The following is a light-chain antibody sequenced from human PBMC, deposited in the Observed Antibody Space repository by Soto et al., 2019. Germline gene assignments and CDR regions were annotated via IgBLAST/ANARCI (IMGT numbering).Light chain of an antibody. CDR3: QQYGSSPPIT. CDR2: GAS. V-gene: IGKV3-20*01. CDR1: QSVSSTY. J-gene: IGKJ5*01. Sequence: EIVLTQSPGTLSWSPVNRATLPWMPIQSVSSTYLAWNQQKPGQPPRLLIYGASSRATGIPDRFSSSGSGTHFTLTISRLEPEDFAVYYCQQYGSSPPITFGQGTRLEIK.